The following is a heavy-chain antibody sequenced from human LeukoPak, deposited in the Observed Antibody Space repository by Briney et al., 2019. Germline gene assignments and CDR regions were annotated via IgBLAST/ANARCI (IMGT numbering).Heavy chain of an antibody. J-gene: IGHJ6*02. D-gene: IGHD2-15*01. V-gene: IGHV3-64D*06. CDR1: GFTLSSYA. CDR2: ISNNGGST. Sequence: GSLRLSCSASGFTLSSYAMHWVRQAPGKGLEYVSAISNNGGSTYYADSVKGRFTISRDNSKNTLYLQMSSLRAEDTAVYYCARVEHPHWGYCSGGSCYSGGTDYYYGMDVWGQGTTVTVSS. CDR3: ARVEHPHWGYCSGGSCYSGGTDYYYGMDV.